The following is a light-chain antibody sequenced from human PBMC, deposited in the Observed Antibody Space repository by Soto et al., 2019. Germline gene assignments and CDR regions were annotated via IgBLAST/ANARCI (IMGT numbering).Light chain of an antibody. Sequence: IQMTQSPSTLSASVGDRVTITCRASQSIETWLAWYQQKPGTAPKVLIYHASNLQSGVPSRFSGSGSGTEFTLTISSLQPDDFATYYCQQYNSYSFGQGTKVDIK. CDR2: HAS. J-gene: IGKJ1*01. CDR1: QSIETW. CDR3: QQYNSYS. V-gene: IGKV1-5*01.